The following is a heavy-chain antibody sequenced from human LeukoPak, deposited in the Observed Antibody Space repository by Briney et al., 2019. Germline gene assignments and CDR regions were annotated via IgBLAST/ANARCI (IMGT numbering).Heavy chain of an antibody. D-gene: IGHD3-9*01. CDR2: MNPNSGNT. V-gene: IGHV1-8*01. Sequence: ASVKVSCKASGYTFTSYDINWVRQATGQGLEWMGWMNPNSGNTGYAQKFQGRVTMTRNTSISTAYMELSSLRSEDTAVYYCARRYFDWFHLGYYYMDVWGKGTTVTISS. J-gene: IGHJ6*03. CDR1: GYTFTSYD. CDR3: ARRYFDWFHLGYYYMDV.